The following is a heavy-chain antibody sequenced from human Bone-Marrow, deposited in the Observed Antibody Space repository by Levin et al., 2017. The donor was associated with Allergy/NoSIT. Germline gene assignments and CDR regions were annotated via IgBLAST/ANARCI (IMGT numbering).Heavy chain of an antibody. CDR2: ISSSSATM. CDR1: GFTFSTYS. D-gene: IGHD3-10*01. Sequence: GESLKISCAASGFTFSTYSMSWVRQAPGRGLEWLSYISSSSATMYYADSVKGRFTISRDNAKNLLYLQMNSLRAEDTAMYYCARAHKDGEILGGPVWGQGTLVTVSS. CDR3: ARAHKDGEILGGPV. V-gene: IGHV3-48*01. J-gene: IGHJ4*02.